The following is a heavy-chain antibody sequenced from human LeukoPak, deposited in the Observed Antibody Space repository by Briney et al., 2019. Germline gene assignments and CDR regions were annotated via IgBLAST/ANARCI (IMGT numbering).Heavy chain of an antibody. CDR2: ISSSSSTI. CDR3: ARRITASGKHYFDH. V-gene: IGHV3-48*01. J-gene: IGHJ4*02. Sequence: GGSLRLSCAASGFTFSTYSVNWVRQAPGKGLEWVSYISSSSSTIYYAVSVQGRFTISRDNAKNSLYLQMNSLRAEDTAVYYCARRITASGKHYFDHWGQGTLVTVSS. D-gene: IGHD6-25*01. CDR1: GFTFSTYS.